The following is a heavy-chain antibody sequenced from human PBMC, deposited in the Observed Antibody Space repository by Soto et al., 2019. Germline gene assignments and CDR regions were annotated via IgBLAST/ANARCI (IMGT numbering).Heavy chain of an antibody. J-gene: IGHJ5*02. CDR3: AAFLGHCSGGTCFCRWFDP. Sequence: QLQLQESGPGLAKPSETLSLTCTVSGGSISSESYFWGWVRQPSGKGLEWVGTISYSGSPFFNPSLKGRATLSADTSKNHCSLRLSAVTAAYSAVYFCAAFLGHCSGGTCFCRWFDPWGQGSLVTVSS. CDR2: ISYSGSP. V-gene: IGHV4-39*02. CDR1: GGSISSESYF. D-gene: IGHD2-15*01.